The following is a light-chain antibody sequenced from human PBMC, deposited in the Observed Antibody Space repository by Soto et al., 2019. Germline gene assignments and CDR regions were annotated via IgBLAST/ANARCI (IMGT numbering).Light chain of an antibody. CDR1: QSLLHSNGYNY. J-gene: IGKJ3*01. CDR3: MEAVQTPFT. V-gene: IGKV2-28*01. CDR2: MGS. Sequence: DIVMTQSPLSLPVTPGEPASISCRASQSLLHSNGYNYLDWYLQKPGQSPQLLIYMGSNRASGVPDRFSGSGSGPDFTLKISRVEAEDVGVYYCMEAVQTPFTFGAVTNVDIK.